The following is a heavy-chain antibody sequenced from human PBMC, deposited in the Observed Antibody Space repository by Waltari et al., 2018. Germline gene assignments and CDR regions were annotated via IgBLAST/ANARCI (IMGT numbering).Heavy chain of an antibody. CDR2: IYYTGRT. D-gene: IGHD2-21*02. V-gene: IGHV4-59*01. Sequence: QVQLQESGPSLLKPSETLSLICTVSGGSISCFYWSWVRQPPGKGLDWIGYIYYTGRTNFSPAPKTRVNTSVATSKNQFSLKLSSVTAADTAFYYCARGGGGDWEWFDPWGQGTLVTVSS. J-gene: IGHJ5*02. CDR3: ARGGGGDWEWFDP. CDR1: GGSISCFY.